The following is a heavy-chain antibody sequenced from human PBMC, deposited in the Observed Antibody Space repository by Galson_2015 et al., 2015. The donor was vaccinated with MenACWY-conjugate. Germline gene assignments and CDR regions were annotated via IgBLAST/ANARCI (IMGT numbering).Heavy chain of an antibody. J-gene: IGHJ4*02. Sequence: SLRLSCAASGFTFSNYWMHWVRQAPGKGLVWVSHISRDGRTTNYADSVKGRFTISRDNAKNTLHLRMNSLRAEDTAVYYCTSVIEGSGYWGQGTLVTVSP. D-gene: IGHD1-26*01. CDR1: GFTFSNYW. CDR2: ISRDGRTT. V-gene: IGHV3-74*01. CDR3: TSVIEGSGY.